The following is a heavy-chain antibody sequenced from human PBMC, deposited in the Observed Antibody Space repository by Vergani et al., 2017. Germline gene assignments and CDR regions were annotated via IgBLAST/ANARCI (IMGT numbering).Heavy chain of an antibody. CDR2: TWYDGNNK. Sequence: QVQLVESGGGVVQPGRSLRLSCAASGFTFNQYGMHCVRQAPGKGLEWVSVTWYDGNNKQYADSVKGRFTISRDNSKSTMYLRMNSLRDEDTGVYYCARGLRLLYNRYDPWGQGTLVTVSS. CDR1: GFTFNQYG. V-gene: IGHV3-33*01. CDR3: ARGLRLLYNRYDP. D-gene: IGHD1-14*01. J-gene: IGHJ5*02.